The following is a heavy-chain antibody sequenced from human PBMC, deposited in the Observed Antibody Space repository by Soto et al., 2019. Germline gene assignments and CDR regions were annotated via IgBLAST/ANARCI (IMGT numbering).Heavy chain of an antibody. J-gene: IGHJ3*02. V-gene: IGHV3-11*01. Sequence: GGSLRLSCAASGFTFSDYYMSWIRQAPGKGLEWVSYISSSGSTIYYADSVKGRFTISRDNAKNSLYLQMNSLRAEDTAVYYCAREGGDIVVVPANLGAFDIWGQGTMVTVSS. CDR2: ISSSGSTI. D-gene: IGHD2-2*01. CDR3: AREGGDIVVVPANLGAFDI. CDR1: GFTFSDYY.